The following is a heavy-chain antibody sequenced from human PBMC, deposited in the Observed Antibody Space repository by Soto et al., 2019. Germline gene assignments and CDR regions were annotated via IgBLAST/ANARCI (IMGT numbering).Heavy chain of an antibody. V-gene: IGHV3-74*01. Sequence: EVQLVESGGGSVQPGGSLRLSCVVSGFSFSRHWMHWVRQVPGKGLEWVARIDNAAIGTSYADSVRGRFTISRDNTRSTLSLEMKSLKVNDTGIYFCVRVGGCDATHDYWGQGTLVTVSS. D-gene: IGHD2-2*01. CDR2: IDNAAIGT. J-gene: IGHJ4*02. CDR3: VRVGGCDATHDY. CDR1: GFSFSRHW.